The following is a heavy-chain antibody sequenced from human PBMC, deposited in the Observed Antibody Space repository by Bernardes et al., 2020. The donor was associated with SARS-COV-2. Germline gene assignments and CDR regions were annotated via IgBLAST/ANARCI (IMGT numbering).Heavy chain of an antibody. J-gene: IGHJ4*02. Sequence: GESLRLSCAASGFTFSSYWMSWVRQAPGKGLEWVANIKQDGSEKYDVDSVKGRFTISRDNAKNSLYLQMNSLRAEDTAVYYCARASWGSIAAAGTYPGYWGQGTLVTVSS. CDR1: GFTFSSYW. CDR3: ARASWGSIAAAGTYPGY. V-gene: IGHV3-7*01. D-gene: IGHD6-13*01. CDR2: IKQDGSEK.